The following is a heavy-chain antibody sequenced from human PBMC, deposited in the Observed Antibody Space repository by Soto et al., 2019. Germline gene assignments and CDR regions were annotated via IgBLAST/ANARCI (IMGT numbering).Heavy chain of an antibody. CDR1: GGTFSSYA. D-gene: IGHD3-22*01. V-gene: IGHV1-69*12. Sequence: QVQLVQSGAEVKKPGSSVKVSCKASGGTFSSYAISWVRQAPGQGLEWMGGIIPIFGTADYAQKFQGRVTITADESTRTGNMELSSLRSEGTAVYYCASHDDSSGDYYRGLDYGGQGTLVTVSS. CDR3: ASHDDSSGDYYRGLDY. CDR2: IIPIFGTA. J-gene: IGHJ4*02.